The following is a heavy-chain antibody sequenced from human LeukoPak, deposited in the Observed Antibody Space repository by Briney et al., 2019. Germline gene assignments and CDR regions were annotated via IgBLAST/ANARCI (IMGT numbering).Heavy chain of an antibody. V-gene: IGHV3-15*01. Sequence: GSPRVSCAASGFTFSDAWMTWVRQAPGKGLEWVGRIKSKSDGGTTNYSTPLKGRFTISRDDSKNTLYLQMDSLKTEDTAVYYCTPRLGGIDYWGRGTLDSVSS. CDR2: IKSKSDGGTT. J-gene: IGHJ4*02. D-gene: IGHD7-27*01. CDR1: GFTFSDAW. CDR3: TPRLGGIDY.